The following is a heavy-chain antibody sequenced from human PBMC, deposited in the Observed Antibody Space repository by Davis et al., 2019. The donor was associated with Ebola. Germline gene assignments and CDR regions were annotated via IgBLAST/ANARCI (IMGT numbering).Heavy chain of an antibody. CDR3: ARALYSATYGMDV. CDR2: IYYSGST. Sequence: SETLFLTCTVSGGSISSYYWSWIRQPPGKGLEWIGYIYYSGSTNYNPSLKRRVTISVDTSKNQFSLNLSSVTAADTAVYYCARALYSATYGMDVWGQGTTVTVSS. CDR1: GGSISSYY. J-gene: IGHJ6*02. D-gene: IGHD4-11*01. V-gene: IGHV4-59*01.